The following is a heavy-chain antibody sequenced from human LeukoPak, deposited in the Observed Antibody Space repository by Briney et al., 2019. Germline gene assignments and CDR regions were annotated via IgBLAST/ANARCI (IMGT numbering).Heavy chain of an antibody. CDR2: INPSGGST. D-gene: IGHD1-26*01. Sequence: ASVKVSCKASGYTFTSYYMHWVRQAPGQGLEWMGIINPSGGSTSYAQKFQGRVTMTRDMSTSTVYMELSSPRSEDTAVYYCARDAGGSYLYYWGQGTLVTVSS. CDR3: ARDAGGSYLYY. V-gene: IGHV1-46*01. J-gene: IGHJ4*02. CDR1: GYTFTSYY.